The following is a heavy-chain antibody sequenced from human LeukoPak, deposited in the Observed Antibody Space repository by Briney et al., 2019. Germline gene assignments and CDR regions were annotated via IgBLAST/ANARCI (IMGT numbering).Heavy chain of an antibody. CDR2: ISYDGSNK. V-gene: IGHV3-30*18. CDR3: AKAVVAGCFDP. J-gene: IGHJ5*02. D-gene: IGHD6-19*01. CDR1: GFTFSSYG. Sequence: PGGSLRLSCAASGFTFSSYGMHWVRQAPGKGLEWVAVISYDGSNKYYADSVKGRFTISRDNSKNTLYLQMNSLRAEDTAVYYCAKAVVAGCFDPWGQGTLVTVSS.